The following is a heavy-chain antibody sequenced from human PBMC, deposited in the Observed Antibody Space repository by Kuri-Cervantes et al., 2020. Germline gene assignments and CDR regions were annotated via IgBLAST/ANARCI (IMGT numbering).Heavy chain of an antibody. J-gene: IGHJ3*02. Sequence: GESLKISCAAFRFTFSGYHMNWVRQAPGKGLEWVSYILSSSGFIYYADSVKGRFTISRDNAKHSLYLQMNSMRAEDTAVYYCARDDALRRTFDMWGQGTMVTVSS. CDR3: ARDDALRRTFDM. CDR1: RFTFSGYH. D-gene: IGHD4-17*01. CDR2: ILSSSGFI. V-gene: IGHV3-48*01.